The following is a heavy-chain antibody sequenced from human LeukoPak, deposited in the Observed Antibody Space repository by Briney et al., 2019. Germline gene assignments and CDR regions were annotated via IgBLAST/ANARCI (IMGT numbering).Heavy chain of an antibody. V-gene: IGHV3-23*01. J-gene: IGHJ4*02. Sequence: GGSLRLSCVASEFTFSNYAMSWVRQAPGKGLEWVSGISGSAGGTFYSDSVRGRFTISRDSPKNTLYLQMNSLRVEDTAVYYCTKDPLDYWGQGTLVTVSS. CDR3: TKDPLDY. CDR1: EFTFSNYA. CDR2: ISGSAGGT.